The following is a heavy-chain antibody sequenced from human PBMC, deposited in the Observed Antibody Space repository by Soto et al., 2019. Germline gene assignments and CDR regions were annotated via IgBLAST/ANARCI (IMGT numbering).Heavy chain of an antibody. CDR1: GFTFSSYN. D-gene: IGHD6-19*01. CDR2: INSDGSST. J-gene: IGHJ4*02. V-gene: IGHV3-74*01. Sequence: GGSLRLSCGASGFTFSSYNMHWVRQGPGKGLVWVSRINSDGSSTRYADSVKGRFTISRDNSKNTLYLQMNSLRAEDTAVYYCARDLEQWLAKESYWGQGTLVTVSS. CDR3: ARDLEQWLAKESY.